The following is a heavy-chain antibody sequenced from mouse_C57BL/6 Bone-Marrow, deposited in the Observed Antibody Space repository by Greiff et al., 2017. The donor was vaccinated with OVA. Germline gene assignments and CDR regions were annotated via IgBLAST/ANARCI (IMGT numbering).Heavy chain of an antibody. CDR2: IYPGDGDT. J-gene: IGHJ3*01. V-gene: IGHV1-80*01. CDR3: AKVYDYDGGAWFAY. Sequence: QVQLTESGAELVKPGASVKISCKASGYAFSSYWMNWVKQRPGKGLEWIGQIYPGDGDTNYNGKFKGKATLTAEKSSSPAYMQLSSLTSEDSAVYFCAKVYDYDGGAWFAYWGQGTLVTVSA. CDR1: GYAFSSYW. D-gene: IGHD2-4*01.